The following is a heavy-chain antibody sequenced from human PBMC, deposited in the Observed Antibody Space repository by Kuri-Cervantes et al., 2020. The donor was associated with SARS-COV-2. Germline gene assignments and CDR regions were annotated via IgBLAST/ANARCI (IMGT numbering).Heavy chain of an antibody. CDR3: ARFYDSREYYFDY. Sequence: GESLRLSCTASGFIFSDYYMTWIRQATGKGLEWVSNIGPSGTTKYYADSVKGRFTISRDNAKNSLYLQMSSLRAEDTAVYYCARFYDSREYYFDYWGQGTLVTVSS. CDR1: GFIFSDYY. CDR2: IGPSGTTK. J-gene: IGHJ4*02. D-gene: IGHD3-22*01. V-gene: IGHV3-11*04.